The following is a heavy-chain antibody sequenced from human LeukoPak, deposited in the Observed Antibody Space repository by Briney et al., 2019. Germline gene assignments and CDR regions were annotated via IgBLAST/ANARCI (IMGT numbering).Heavy chain of an antibody. D-gene: IGHD6-13*01. CDR1: RCTLSRYG. Sequence: GRSVTLSRLACRCTLSRYGMHELRPAPAKGLDWVAFICYDGINKYDADSVKDWFTNSRDNSNNTRYLQMNSLRAEDTAVYYCARGVALSSSWYRDFDYWGQGTLVTVSS. V-gene: IGHV3-33*08. CDR2: ICYDGINK. J-gene: IGHJ4*02. CDR3: ARGVALSSSWYRDFDY.